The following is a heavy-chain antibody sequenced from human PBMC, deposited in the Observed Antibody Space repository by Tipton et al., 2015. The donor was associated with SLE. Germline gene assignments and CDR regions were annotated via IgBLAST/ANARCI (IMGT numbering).Heavy chain of an antibody. J-gene: IGHJ1*01. CDR1: GFTFSSYA. D-gene: IGHD2-21*01. CDR3: ARDPYCAGDCFPEYSHY. Sequence: RSLRLSCAASGFTFSSYAMHWVRQAPGKGLEWVALISHDGNKKYYTESVKGRFTISRDDSTNTVYLQMDSLRTEDTALYYCARDPYCAGDCFPEYSHYWGQGTLVTVSS. V-gene: IGHV3-30*04. CDR2: ISHDGNKK.